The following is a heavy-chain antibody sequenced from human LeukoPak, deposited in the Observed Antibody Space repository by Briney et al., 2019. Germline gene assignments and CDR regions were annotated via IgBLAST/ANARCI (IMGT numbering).Heavy chain of an antibody. D-gene: IGHD3-16*01. V-gene: IGHV3-30*04. CDR1: GFTFSSYA. Sequence: TGGSLRLSCAASGFTFSSYAMHWVRQAPGKGLEWVAVISYDGSNKYYADSVKGRFTISRDNSKNTLYLQMNSLRVEDTAVYYRAKAPRFGDHATEYYYYYMHVWGKGTTVTVSS. CDR3: AKAPRFGDHATEYYYYYMHV. CDR2: ISYDGSNK. J-gene: IGHJ6*03.